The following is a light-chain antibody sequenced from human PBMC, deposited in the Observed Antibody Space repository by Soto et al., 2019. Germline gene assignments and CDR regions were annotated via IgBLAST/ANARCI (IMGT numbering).Light chain of an antibody. CDR3: QQYGATLWT. V-gene: IGKV3-20*01. Sequence: EIVLTQSPGALSSSPGETITLSCRASQSVSSKYLAWYQQKPGQAPRLLVYGASSRATGIPDRFSGSGSGTDFTLTIVRLEPEDFAVYYCQQYGATLWTFGQGTKGDIK. J-gene: IGKJ1*01. CDR2: GAS. CDR1: QSVSSKY.